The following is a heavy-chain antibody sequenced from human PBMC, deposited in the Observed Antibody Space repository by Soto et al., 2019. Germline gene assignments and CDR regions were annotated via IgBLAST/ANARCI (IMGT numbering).Heavy chain of an antibody. CDR3: ARAYCSNGVCYFEY. D-gene: IGHD2-8*01. V-gene: IGHV4-31*03. Sequence: QVQLQESGPGLVKPSETLSLTCTVSGGSISSEDYYWTWIRQHPGKGLEWIGYIYYSGGTYSSPSLKSRVTISVDPSKNQFSLKLNSVTAADTALYFCARAYCSNGVCYFEYWGQGTLVTVSS. CDR2: IYYSGGT. J-gene: IGHJ4*02. CDR1: GGSISSEDYY.